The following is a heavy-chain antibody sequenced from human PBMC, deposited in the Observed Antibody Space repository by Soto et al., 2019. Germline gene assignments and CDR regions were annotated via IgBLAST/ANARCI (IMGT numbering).Heavy chain of an antibody. J-gene: IGHJ4*02. CDR1: GGSISSSNW. CDR3: ARRWGEGRVDY. Sequence: QVQLQESGPGLVKPSGTLSLTCAVSGGSISSSNWWSWVRQPPGKGLDWIGDIYHSGNTNYNPSLKSRVTMAVDKSRNQFSLKLSSVTAADTAVYYCARRWGEGRVDYWGQGTLVTVSS. CDR2: IYHSGNT. V-gene: IGHV4-4*02. D-gene: IGHD3-10*01.